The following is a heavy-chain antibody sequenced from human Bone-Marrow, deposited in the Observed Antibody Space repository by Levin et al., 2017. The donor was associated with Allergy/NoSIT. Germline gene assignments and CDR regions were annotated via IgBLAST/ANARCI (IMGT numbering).Heavy chain of an antibody. Sequence: SETLSLTCTVSGGSISSYYWSWIRQPPGKGLEWIGYIYYSGSTNYNPSLKSRVTISVDTSKNQFSLKLSSVTAADTAVYYCARGPPTTGYCSSTSCYVDYYYYMDGWGKGTTVTVSS. V-gene: IGHV4-59*01. J-gene: IGHJ6*03. D-gene: IGHD2-2*01. CDR3: ARGPPTTGYCSSTSCYVDYYYYMDG. CDR2: IYYSGST. CDR1: GGSISSYY.